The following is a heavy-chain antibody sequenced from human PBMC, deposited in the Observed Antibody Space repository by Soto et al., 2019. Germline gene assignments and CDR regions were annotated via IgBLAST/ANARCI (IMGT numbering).Heavy chain of an antibody. V-gene: IGHV3-33*01. D-gene: IGHD3-10*01. CDR3: TRDSDRHSRFSQFDY. Sequence: QVQLVDSGGDVVQPGRVLRLSCAASGFIFSHYGMHWVRQAPGKGLEWVAVIWYDGSKKYYADSVKGRFTISRDSSESTVYLQMSSLTAEDTAVYYCTRDSDRHSRFSQFDYWGQGTLVTVSS. CDR2: IWYDGSKK. J-gene: IGHJ4*02. CDR1: GFIFSHYG.